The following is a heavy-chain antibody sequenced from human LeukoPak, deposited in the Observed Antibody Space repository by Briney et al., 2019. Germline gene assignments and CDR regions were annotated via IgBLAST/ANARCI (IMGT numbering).Heavy chain of an antibody. J-gene: IGHJ5*02. Sequence: ASVKVSCKASGYTFTSYDINWVRQATGQGLEWMGWMNPNSGNTGYAQKFQGRVTMTRNTPISTAYMELSSLRSEDTAVYYCARGARPSGYCSSTSCYAVYNWFDPWGQGTLVTVSS. V-gene: IGHV1-8*01. CDR2: MNPNSGNT. CDR1: GYTFTSYD. D-gene: IGHD2-2*01. CDR3: ARGARPSGYCSSTSCYAVYNWFDP.